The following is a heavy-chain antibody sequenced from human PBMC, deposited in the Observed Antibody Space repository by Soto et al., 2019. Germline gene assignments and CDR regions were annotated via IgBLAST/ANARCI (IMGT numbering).Heavy chain of an antibody. CDR2: ISSSSSYT. CDR1: GFTFSDYY. J-gene: IGHJ5*02. V-gene: IGHV3-11*06. D-gene: IGHD2-2*01. Sequence: GGSLRLSCAASGFTFSDYYMSWIRQAPGKGLEWVSYISSSSSYTNYADSVKGRFTISRDNAKNSLYLQMNSLRAEDTAVYYCARVRISYSEVVPDAILGFDTWGQGTLVTVSS. CDR3: ARVRISYSEVVPDAILGFDT.